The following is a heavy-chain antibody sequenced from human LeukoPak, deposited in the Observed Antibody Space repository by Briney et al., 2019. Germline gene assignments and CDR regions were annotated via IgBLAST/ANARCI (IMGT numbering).Heavy chain of an antibody. CDR2: INPRGGST. V-gene: IGHV1-46*04. CDR1: GYTFTSYY. J-gene: IGHJ4*02. D-gene: IGHD1/OR15-1a*01. CDR3: ATIVTTSPMVYFDY. Sequence: GASVTVSCKASGYTFTSYYMHWVRQAPGQGLEGMGIINPRGGSTNYAQKLQGRVTMTRDMSTSTVYMELSSLRSEDTAVYYCATIVTTSPMVYFDYWGQGTLVTVSS.